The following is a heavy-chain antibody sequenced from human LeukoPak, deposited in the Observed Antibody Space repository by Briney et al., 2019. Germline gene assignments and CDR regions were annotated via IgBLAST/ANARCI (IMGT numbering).Heavy chain of an antibody. CDR1: GYTFTGYY. CDR2: INPNSGGT. V-gene: IGHV1-2*02. J-gene: IGHJ6*03. Sequence: ASVKVSCKASGYTFTGYYMHWVRQAPGQGLEWMGWINPNSGGTNYAQKFQGRVTMTRDTSISTAYMELSRLRAEDTALYYCAKDSGAYYYYYYMDVWGKGTTVTVSS. CDR3: AKDSGAYYYYYYMDV.